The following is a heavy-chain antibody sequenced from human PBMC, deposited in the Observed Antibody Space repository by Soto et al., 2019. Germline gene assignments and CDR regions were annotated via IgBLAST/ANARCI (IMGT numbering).Heavy chain of an antibody. D-gene: IGHD6-13*01. Sequence: SETLSLTCTVSGGSISSGGYYWSWIRQHPGKGLEWIGYIYYSGSTYYNPSLKSRVTISVDTSKNQFSLKLSSVTAADTAVYYCARDRRVAAAGPRFYYYGMDVWGQGTTVTVSS. CDR2: IYYSGST. CDR1: GGSISSGGYY. CDR3: ARDRRVAAAGPRFYYYGMDV. J-gene: IGHJ6*02. V-gene: IGHV4-31*03.